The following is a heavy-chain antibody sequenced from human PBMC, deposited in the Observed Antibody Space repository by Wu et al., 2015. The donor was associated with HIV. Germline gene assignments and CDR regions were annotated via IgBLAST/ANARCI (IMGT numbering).Heavy chain of an antibody. CDR1: GYTFGVYG. CDR2: ISAYSGST. CDR3: AREMVITPSYYGMDV. Sequence: QVQLVQSGPEVKKPGASVKVSCKGSGYTFGVYGISWVRHAPGQGLEWMGWISAYSGSTHYAQKWQNRFTMTTDTSTSTAHMELRDLRSDDTAVYYCAREMVITPSYYGMDVWGQGTTVTVSS. J-gene: IGHJ6*02. V-gene: IGHV1-18*01. D-gene: IGHD1-14*01.